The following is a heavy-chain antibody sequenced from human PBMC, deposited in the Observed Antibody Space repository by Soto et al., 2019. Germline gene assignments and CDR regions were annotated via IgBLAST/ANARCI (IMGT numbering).Heavy chain of an antibody. CDR2: ISDSDSGGST. CDR1: GFTFSNYA. CDR3: AKGLLIVVARDWFDP. D-gene: IGHD3-22*01. V-gene: IGHV3-23*01. Sequence: GGSLRLSCAASGFTFSNYAMSWVRQAPGKELKWVSTISDSDSGGSTYYADSVKGRFTISRDKSKNTLYLQMNSLRAEDTAVYYCAKGLLIVVARDWFDPWGQGTLVTVSS. J-gene: IGHJ5*02.